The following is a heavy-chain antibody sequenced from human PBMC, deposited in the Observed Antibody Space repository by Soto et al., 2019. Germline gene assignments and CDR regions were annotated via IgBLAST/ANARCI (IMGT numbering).Heavy chain of an antibody. J-gene: IGHJ6*02. D-gene: IGHD3-22*01. CDR1: GYTFTGYY. V-gene: IGHV1-2*02. CDR3: ARDLPSWVIGYYGMDV. Sequence: ASVKVSCKASGYTFTGYYMHWVRQAPGQGLEWMGWINPNSGGTNYAQKFQGRVTMTRDTSISTAYMELSRLRSDDTAVYYCARDLPSWVIGYYGMDVWGQGTTVTVSS. CDR2: INPNSGGT.